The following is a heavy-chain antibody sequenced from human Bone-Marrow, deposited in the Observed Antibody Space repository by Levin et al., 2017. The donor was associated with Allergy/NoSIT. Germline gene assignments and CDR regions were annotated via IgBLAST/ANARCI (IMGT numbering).Heavy chain of an antibody. J-gene: IGHJ4*02. Sequence: GGSLRLSCAASGFTFSSYWMHWVRQAPGKGLVWVSRINSDGSSTSYADSVKGRFTISRDNAKNTLYLQMNSLRAEDTAVYYCARVTAGIAAAGNDYWGQGTLVTVSS. V-gene: IGHV3-74*01. CDR1: GFTFSSYW. CDR3: ARVTAGIAAAGNDY. CDR2: INSDGSST. D-gene: IGHD6-13*01.